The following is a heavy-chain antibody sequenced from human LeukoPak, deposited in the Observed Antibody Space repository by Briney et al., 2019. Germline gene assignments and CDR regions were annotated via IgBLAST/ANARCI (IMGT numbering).Heavy chain of an antibody. CDR2: IVVGSGNT. V-gene: IGHV1-58*02. CDR1: GYTLTELS. CDR3: AAPDGYNRYYYYGMDV. D-gene: IGHD5-24*01. Sequence: ASVKVSCKVSGYTLTELSMHWVRQARGQRLEWIGWIVVGSGNTNYAQKFQERVTITRDMSTSTAYMELSSLRSEDTAVYYCAAPDGYNRYYYYGMDVWGQGTTVTVSS. J-gene: IGHJ6*02.